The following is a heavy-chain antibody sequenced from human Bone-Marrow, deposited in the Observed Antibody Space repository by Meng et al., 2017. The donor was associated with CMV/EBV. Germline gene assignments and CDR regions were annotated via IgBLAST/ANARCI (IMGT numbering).Heavy chain of an antibody. D-gene: IGHD3-10*01. CDR3: ARDPDRGGAFDI. CDR2: IKQDGNEK. V-gene: IGHV3-7*01. CDR1: GFTFSSYW. J-gene: IGHJ3*02. Sequence: GESLKISCVASGFTFSSYWMDWVRQAPGKGLEWVANIKQDGNEKYYVDSVKGRFTISRDNAKNSLYLQMNSLRAEDTAVYYCARDPDRGGAFDIWGQGIMVTV.